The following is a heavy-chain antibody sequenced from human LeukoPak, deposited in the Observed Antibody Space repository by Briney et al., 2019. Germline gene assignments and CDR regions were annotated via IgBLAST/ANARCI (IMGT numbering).Heavy chain of an antibody. CDR3: ARCFGGDSHWFDP. V-gene: IGHV4-38-2*01. Sequence: PSETLSLTCAVSGYSISSGYYWGWIRQPPGKGLEWIGSIYHSGSTYYNPSLKSRVTISVDTPKNQFSLKLSSVTAADTAVYYCARCFGGDSHWFDPWGQGTLVTVSS. CDR1: GYSISSGYY. CDR2: IYHSGST. D-gene: IGHD3-10*01. J-gene: IGHJ5*02.